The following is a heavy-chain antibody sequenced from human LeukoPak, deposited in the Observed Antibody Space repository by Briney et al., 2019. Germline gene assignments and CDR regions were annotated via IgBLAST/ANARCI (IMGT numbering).Heavy chain of an antibody. Sequence: PGGSLRLSCAATGFTFSNYAMSWVRQAPGKGLECVSVISRNGAHPYYIDSVRGRFTVSRDNSKNIMYLQMNRLRAEDAALYYCTTPGDSGWYNHWGQGTLVTVSS. J-gene: IGHJ4*02. D-gene: IGHD6-19*01. CDR2: ISRNGAHP. CDR1: GFTFSNYA. CDR3: TTPGDSGWYNH. V-gene: IGHV3-23*01.